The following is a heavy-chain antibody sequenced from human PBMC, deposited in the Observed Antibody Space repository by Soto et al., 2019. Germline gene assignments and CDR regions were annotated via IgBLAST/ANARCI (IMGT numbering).Heavy chain of an antibody. J-gene: IGHJ6*02. CDR2: IKSKTDGGTT. D-gene: IGHD6-13*01. CDR3: TTDLVTCSSSWYDYYYYYGMDV. V-gene: IGHV3-15*01. CDR1: GFTFSNAW. Sequence: EVQLVESGGGLVKPGGSLRLSCAASGFTFSNAWMSWVRQAPGKGLEWVGRIKSKTDGGTTDYAAPVKGRFTISRDDSKNTLYLQMNSLKTEDTAVYYCTTDLVTCSSSWYDYYYYYGMDVWGQGTTVTVSS.